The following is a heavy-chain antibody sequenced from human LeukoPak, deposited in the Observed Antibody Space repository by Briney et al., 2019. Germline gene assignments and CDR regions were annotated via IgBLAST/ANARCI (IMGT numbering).Heavy chain of an antibody. D-gene: IGHD3-3*01. Sequence: GGSLRLPCAASGFTFSYNRMSWVRQAPGKGLEWVADIKQDGSEKYYVDSVKGRFTISRDNAKNSLYLQMNSLRAEDTAVYYCARGHFGAFDIWGQGTLVTVSS. CDR3: ARGHFGAFDI. CDR1: GFTFSYNR. V-gene: IGHV3-7*05. CDR2: IKQDGSEK. J-gene: IGHJ3*02.